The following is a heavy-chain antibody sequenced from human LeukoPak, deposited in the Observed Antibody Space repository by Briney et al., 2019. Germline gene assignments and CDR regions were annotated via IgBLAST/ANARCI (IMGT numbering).Heavy chain of an antibody. CDR2: ISYDGSDK. CDR3: AKDTNDYLWGALPPDDC. V-gene: IGHV3-30*18. CDR1: GFTFSSYG. D-gene: IGHD3-16*01. J-gene: IGHJ4*02. Sequence: QSGGSLRLSCVASGFTFSSYGMHWVRQAPGKGLEWVAVISYDGSDKYYADSVKGRFTISRDNSKNTLYLQMNSLRCEDTAVYYCAKDTNDYLWGALPPDDCWGQGTLVTVSS.